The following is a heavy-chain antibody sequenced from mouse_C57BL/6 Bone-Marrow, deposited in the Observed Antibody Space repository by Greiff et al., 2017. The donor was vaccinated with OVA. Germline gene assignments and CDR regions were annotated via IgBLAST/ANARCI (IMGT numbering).Heavy chain of an antibody. CDR3: TSYGNFDY. V-gene: IGHV14-4*01. J-gene: IGHJ2*01. CDR1: GFNIKDDY. D-gene: IGHD2-1*01. Sequence: VQLQQSGAELVRPGASVKLSCTASGFNIKDDYMYWVKQRPEQGLEWIGWIDPENGDTEYASKFQGKATITADTSSNTAYLQLSRLTSEDTAVYYCTSYGNFDYWGQGTTLTVSS. CDR2: IDPENGDT.